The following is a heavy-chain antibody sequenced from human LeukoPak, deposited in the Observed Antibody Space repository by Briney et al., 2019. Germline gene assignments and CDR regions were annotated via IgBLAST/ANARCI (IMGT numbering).Heavy chain of an antibody. J-gene: IGHJ4*02. CDR1: GFPVSSNH. D-gene: IGHD6-13*01. CDR3: ARSIAAGSNRHFDY. CDR2: IYSGGRT. V-gene: IGHV3-53*01. Sequence: GGSLRLSCAVSGFPVSSNHTSWVRQAPGKGLEWVSFIYSGGRTYYADSVQGRFTISGDNSKNTLLLQMNNLRAEDTAMYYCARSIAAGSNRHFDYWGQGTLVTVSS.